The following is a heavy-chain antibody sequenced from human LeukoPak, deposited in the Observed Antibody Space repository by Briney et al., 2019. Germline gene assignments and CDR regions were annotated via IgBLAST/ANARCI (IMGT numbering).Heavy chain of an antibody. J-gene: IGHJ3*02. D-gene: IGHD3-16*02. V-gene: IGHV4-59*08. CDR3: ARVGGYPLSAFDI. CDR1: GGSIRSYY. CDR2: VYYSESA. Sequence: SETLSLTCTVSGGSIRSYYWNWIRQPPGKGLEWIGYVYYSESANYNPSLKSRITISVDTSKNHFSLNLNSVTAADTAVYYCARVGGYPLSAFDIWGQGTMVTVSS.